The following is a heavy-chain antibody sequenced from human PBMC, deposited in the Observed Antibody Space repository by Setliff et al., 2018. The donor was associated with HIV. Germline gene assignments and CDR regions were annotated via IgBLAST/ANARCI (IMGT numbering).Heavy chain of an antibody. D-gene: IGHD5-18*01. J-gene: IGHJ4*02. CDR2: IKQDAGEI. CDR3: ARGLTHGYSYGYWDS. V-gene: IGHV3-7*03. Sequence: PGGSLRLSCAASGFTSSSYWMSWVRQAPGKGLEGVANIKQDAGEIYYVDSVKGRFTLSRDNARNSLYLQLNSLRAEDTALYYCARGLTHGYSYGYWDSWGRGTLVTVSS. CDR1: GFTSSSYW.